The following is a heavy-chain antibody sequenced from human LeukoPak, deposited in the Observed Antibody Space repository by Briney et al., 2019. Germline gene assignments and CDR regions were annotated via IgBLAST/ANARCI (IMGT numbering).Heavy chain of an antibody. D-gene: IGHD3-22*01. V-gene: IGHV3-9*01. CDR2: INWNSGSI. CDR1: GFTFDDYA. Sequence: PGGSLRLSCAASGFTFDDYAMHWVRHAPGKGLEWVSGINWNSGSIGYADSVKGRFTISRDNAKNSLYLQMNSLRAEDTALYYCAKDTGYYYDSSNYLDYWGQGTLVTVSS. CDR3: AKDTGYYYDSSNYLDY. J-gene: IGHJ4*02.